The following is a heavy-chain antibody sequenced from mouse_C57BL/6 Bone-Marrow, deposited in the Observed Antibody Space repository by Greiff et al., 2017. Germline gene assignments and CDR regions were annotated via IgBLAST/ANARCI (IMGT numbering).Heavy chain of an antibody. V-gene: IGHV1-55*01. CDR1: GYTFTSYW. Sequence: QVQLQQPGAELVKPGASVKMSCKASGYTFTSYWITWVKQRPGQGLEWIGDIYPTSGRTNYNEKFKSKAILTVDTSSNTAYMQLSSLTSEDSAVFYCARSSPLGRRFDYWGQGTTLTVSS. CDR3: ARSSPLGRRFDY. CDR2: IYPTSGRT. D-gene: IGHD4-1*01. J-gene: IGHJ2*01.